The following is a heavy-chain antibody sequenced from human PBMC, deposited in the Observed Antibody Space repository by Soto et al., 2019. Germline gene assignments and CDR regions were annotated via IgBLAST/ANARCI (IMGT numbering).Heavy chain of an antibody. CDR2: IIPILGIA. D-gene: IGHD3-10*01. CDR1: GGTFSSYT. J-gene: IGHJ4*02. CDR3: ARDPGSDGSGVSDY. V-gene: IGHV1-69*04. Sequence: SVTVSCQASGGTFSSYTISWVRQAPGQGLEWMGRIIPILGIANYAQKFQGRVTITADKSTSTAYMELSSLRSGDTAVYYCARDPGSDGSGVSDYWGQGTLVTVSS.